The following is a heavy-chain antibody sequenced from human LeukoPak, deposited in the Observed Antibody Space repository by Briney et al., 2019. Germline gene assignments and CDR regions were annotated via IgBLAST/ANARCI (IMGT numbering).Heavy chain of an antibody. CDR2: ICVST. Sequence: ICVSTYYPASLKPGFTISRDNSKNKLYLQMNRLRGEDTAVYYCAKAGLYCSCGSCYDWFDPWGQGTLVTVSS. D-gene: IGHD2-15*01. V-gene: IGHV3-23*01. J-gene: IGHJ5*02. CDR3: AKAGLYCSCGSCYDWFDP.